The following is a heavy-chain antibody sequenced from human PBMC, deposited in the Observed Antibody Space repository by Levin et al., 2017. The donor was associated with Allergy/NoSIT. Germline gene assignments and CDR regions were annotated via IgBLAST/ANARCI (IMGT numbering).Heavy chain of an antibody. D-gene: IGHD3-10*01. J-gene: IGHJ4*02. CDR3: ASRITNLRGNIY. Sequence: GESLKISCAASGFTFSSYAMSWVRQAPGKGLEWVSGISGSGGSTYYADSVKGRFTISRDNSKNTLYLQMSSLRAEDTAVYYCASRITNLRGNIYWGQGTLVTVSS. CDR1: GFTFSSYA. V-gene: IGHV3-23*01. CDR2: ISGSGGST.